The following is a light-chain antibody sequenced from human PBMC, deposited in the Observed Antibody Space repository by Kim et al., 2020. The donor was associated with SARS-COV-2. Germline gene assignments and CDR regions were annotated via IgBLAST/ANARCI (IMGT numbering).Light chain of an antibody. CDR1: QGIRNE. V-gene: IGKV1-6*01. J-gene: IGKJ4*01. CDR2: AGS. Sequence: AIQVTQSPSSLSASVGDRVTITCRASQGIRNELGWYQQKPGKAPKLLIYAGSSLGSGVPSRFSGSGSGTEFTLTISSLQPEDFATYYCGKDSNYPFTFGGGTKVDIK. CDR3: GKDSNYPFT.